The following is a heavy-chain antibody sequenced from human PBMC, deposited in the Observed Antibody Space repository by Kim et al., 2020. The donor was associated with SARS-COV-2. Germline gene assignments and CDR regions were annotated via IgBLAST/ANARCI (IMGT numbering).Heavy chain of an antibody. CDR3: AAYSSGTH. CDR2: SSYI. Sequence: SSYIYYADSVKGRFTISRDNAKNSLYLQMNSLRAEDTAVYYCAAYSSGTHWGQGTLVTVSS. D-gene: IGHD3-22*01. J-gene: IGHJ4*02. V-gene: IGHV3-21*01.